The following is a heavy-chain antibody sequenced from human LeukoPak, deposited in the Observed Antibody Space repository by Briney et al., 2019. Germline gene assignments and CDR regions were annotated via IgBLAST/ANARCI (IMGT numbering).Heavy chain of an antibody. J-gene: IGHJ4*02. D-gene: IGHD2-2*01. CDR3: ARVGLLVVPAALGYYFDY. CDR2: IKQDGSEK. V-gene: IGHV3-7*01. CDR1: GFTFSDYY. Sequence: PGGSLRLSCAASGFTFSDYYMSWIRQAPGKGLEWVANIKQDGSEKYYVDSVKGRFTISRDNAKNSLYLQMSSLRAEDTAVYYCARVGLLVVPAALGYYFDYWGQGTLVTVSS.